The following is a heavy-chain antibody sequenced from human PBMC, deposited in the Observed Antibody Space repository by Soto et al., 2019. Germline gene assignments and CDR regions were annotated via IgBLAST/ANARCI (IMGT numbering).Heavy chain of an antibody. D-gene: IGHD2-8*02. Sequence: SETLSLTCRVSGAYISGFSWSWIRQPAGKGLEWIGRITITGNTQKNPSLKSRVTMSIDTSRNHFSLNLKSATAADTALYYCARETGEIWTYAAHGGPGTLDTVSS. CDR1: GAYISGFS. CDR2: ITITGNT. V-gene: IGHV4-4*07. J-gene: IGHJ1*01. CDR3: ARETGEIWTYAAH.